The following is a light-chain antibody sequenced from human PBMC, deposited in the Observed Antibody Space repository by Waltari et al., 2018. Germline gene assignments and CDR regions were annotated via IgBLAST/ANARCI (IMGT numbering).Light chain of an antibody. CDR3: QQYNRWPPIT. J-gene: IGKJ5*01. CDR2: DAS. V-gene: IGKV3-15*01. Sequence: VVLTQSPATLSVSPGESATISCRAGQSVSSNLAWYQQKPGQAPRLLIYDASTRASSIPARFRGSGSGTEFTLTINSLQSEDSATYYCQQYNRWPPITFGQGTRLDIK. CDR1: QSVSSN.